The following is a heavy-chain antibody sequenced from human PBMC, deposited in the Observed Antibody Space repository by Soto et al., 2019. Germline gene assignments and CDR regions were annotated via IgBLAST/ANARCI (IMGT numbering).Heavy chain of an antibody. J-gene: IGHJ4*02. V-gene: IGHV3-23*01. Sequence: GGSLRLSCAASGFTSSSYAMSWVRQAPGKGLEWVSAISGSGGSTYYADSVKGRFTISRDNSKNTLYLQMNSLRAEDTAVYYCAKWPRGDWNEGYWGQGTLVTVSS. CDR1: GFTSSSYA. D-gene: IGHD1-1*01. CDR3: AKWPRGDWNEGY. CDR2: ISGSGGST.